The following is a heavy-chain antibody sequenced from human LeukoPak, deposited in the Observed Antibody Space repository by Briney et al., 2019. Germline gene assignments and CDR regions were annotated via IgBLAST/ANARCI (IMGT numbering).Heavy chain of an antibody. CDR1: GGTFSSYA. V-gene: IGHV1-69*04. CDR3: ATQTYCGGDCYSGFDY. J-gene: IGHJ4*02. Sequence: ASVKVSCKASGGTFSSYAISWVRQAPGQGLEWMGRIIPILGIANYAQKYQGRVTITADKSTSTAYMELSSLRSEDTAVYYCATQTYCGGDCYSGFDYWGQGTLVTVSS. CDR2: IIPILGIA. D-gene: IGHD2-21*02.